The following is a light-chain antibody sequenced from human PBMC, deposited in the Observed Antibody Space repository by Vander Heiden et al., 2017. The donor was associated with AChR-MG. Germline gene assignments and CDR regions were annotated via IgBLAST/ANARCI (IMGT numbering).Light chain of an antibody. CDR3: QSWDISLSGYWV. CDR1: SSNIGAGYD. CDR2: GNN. Sequence: QSVLTQPPSVPGAPGQRVTISCTGSSSNIGAGYDVHWYQQFPGTAPKLLMYGNNNRPSGVPDRFSGSKSGTSASLAITGLQAGDEADYYCQSWDISLSGYWVFGGGTKLTVL. V-gene: IGLV1-40*01. J-gene: IGLJ3*02.